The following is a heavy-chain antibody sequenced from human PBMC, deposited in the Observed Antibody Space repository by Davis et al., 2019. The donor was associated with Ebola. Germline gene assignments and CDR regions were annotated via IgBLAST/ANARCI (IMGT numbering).Heavy chain of an antibody. V-gene: IGHV1-69*04. CDR3: ARGVAPHYGMDV. Sequence: SVKVSCKASGGTFSSYAISWVLQPPGQRLLSFPMLIPILGIANYAQKFQGRVTITRDTSASTAYMELSSLRTEDTAVYYCARGVAPHYGMDVWGQGITVTVSS. D-gene: IGHD2-15*01. CDR1: GGTFSSYA. J-gene: IGHJ6*02. CDR2: LIPILGIA.